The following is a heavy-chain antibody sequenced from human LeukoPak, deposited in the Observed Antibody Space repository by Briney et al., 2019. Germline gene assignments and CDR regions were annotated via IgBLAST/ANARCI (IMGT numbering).Heavy chain of an antibody. CDR2: INPNSGGT. V-gene: IGHV1-2*02. CDR1: GYTFTGYY. Sequence: GASVKVSCKASGYTFTGYYMHWVRQAPGQGLEWMGWINPNSGGTNYAQKFQSRVTMTRDTSISTAYMELSRLRSDDTAVYYCARDGYYDSSGSAGFQHWGQGTLVTVSS. D-gene: IGHD3-22*01. J-gene: IGHJ1*01. CDR3: ARDGYYDSSGSAGFQH.